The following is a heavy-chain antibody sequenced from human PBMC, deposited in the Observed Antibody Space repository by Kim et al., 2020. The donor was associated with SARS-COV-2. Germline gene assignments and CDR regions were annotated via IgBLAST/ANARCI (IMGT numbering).Heavy chain of an antibody. D-gene: IGHD3-3*01. V-gene: IGHV1-18*01. CDR1: GYTFTSYG. CDR2: ISAYNGNT. Sequence: ASVKVSCKASGYTFTSYGISWVRQAPGQGLEWMGWISAYNGNTNYAQKLQGRVTMTTDTSTSTAYMELRSLRSDDTAVYYCARGRAAGYYDFWSVYPSYYYMDVWGKGTTVTVSS. CDR3: ARGRAAGYYDFWSVYPSYYYMDV. J-gene: IGHJ6*03.